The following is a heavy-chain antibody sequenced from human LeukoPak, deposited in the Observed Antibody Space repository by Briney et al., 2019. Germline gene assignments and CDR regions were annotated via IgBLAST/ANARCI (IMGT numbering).Heavy chain of an antibody. CDR2: IYYSGST. Sequence: SETLSLTCTVSGGSISSSSYYWGWIRQPPGKGLEWIGSIYYSGSTYYNPSLKSRVTISVGTSKNQFSLKLSSVTAADTAVYYCASYIAARPFNMDVWGKGTTVTVSS. J-gene: IGHJ6*03. D-gene: IGHD6-6*01. V-gene: IGHV4-39*01. CDR1: GGSISSSSYY. CDR3: ASYIAARPFNMDV.